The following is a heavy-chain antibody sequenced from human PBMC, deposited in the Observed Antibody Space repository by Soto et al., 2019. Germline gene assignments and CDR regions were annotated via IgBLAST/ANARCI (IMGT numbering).Heavy chain of an antibody. J-gene: IGHJ4*02. D-gene: IGHD3-3*01. CDR2: IKSEANGATT. CDR3: AYSRGRSGRHVDC. CDR1: GFSFSNAW. Sequence: EVQLVESGGGLVKPGGSLRLSCAASGFSFSNAWMKWVRQAPGKGLEWVGRIKSEANGATTDHAAAVKGRFIISRDNSKSVLFLQMTRLITEVSGVYYCAYSRGRSGRHVDCWGQGTLVTVS. V-gene: IGHV3-15*07.